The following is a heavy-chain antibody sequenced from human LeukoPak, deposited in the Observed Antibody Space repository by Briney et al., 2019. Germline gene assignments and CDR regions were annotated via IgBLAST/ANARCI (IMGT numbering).Heavy chain of an antibody. CDR3: ARDPLSSSSFDL. D-gene: IGHD6-13*01. Sequence: GGSLRLSCAASGFTFRSYSMNWVRQAPGKGLEWVSSITSSSSYIYYADSVKDRFTISRDNAKNTLYLQMNSLRAEDTAVYYCARDPLSSSSFDLWGQGTLVTVSS. J-gene: IGHJ4*02. CDR2: ITSSSSYI. CDR1: GFTFRSYS. V-gene: IGHV3-21*01.